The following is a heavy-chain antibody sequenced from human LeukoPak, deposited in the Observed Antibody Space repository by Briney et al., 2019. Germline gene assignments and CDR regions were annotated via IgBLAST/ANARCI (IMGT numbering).Heavy chain of an antibody. Sequence: PGTSPRLSYAASGFTFNNFAMHWVRQAPGKGLEWVAVISIDGAKTYSADSVKGRFTISRDNSKKTLYLKMNTVRAEDTAVYYCAKGEGGSSSWYDFYDYGMDVWGKGTTVTVSS. V-gene: IGHV3-30*18. CDR1: GFTFNNFA. CDR3: AKGEGGSSSWYDFYDYGMDV. CDR2: ISIDGAKT. D-gene: IGHD2-2*01. J-gene: IGHJ6*04.